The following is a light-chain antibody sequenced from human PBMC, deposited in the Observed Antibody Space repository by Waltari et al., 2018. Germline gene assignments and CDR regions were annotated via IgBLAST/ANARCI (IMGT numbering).Light chain of an antibody. CDR2: DAS. J-gene: IGKJ1*01. V-gene: IGKV3-11*01. CDR3: QQRDNWPRT. Sequence: ILLPQSPPPLSLSPGARAALPCRASQSISRYLAWYQQKPGQAPRLLIYDASNRATGIPARFSGRGSGTDFTLSITTLEPEDFAVYYCQQRDNWPRTFGQGTRVEV. CDR1: QSISRY.